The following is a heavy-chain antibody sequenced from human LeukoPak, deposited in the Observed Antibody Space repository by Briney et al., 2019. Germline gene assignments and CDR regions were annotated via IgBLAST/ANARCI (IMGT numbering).Heavy chain of an antibody. CDR1: GYTFTSYD. CDR2: MNPNSGNT. V-gene: IGHV1-8*03. J-gene: IGHJ4*02. Sequence: ASVKVSCKASGYTFTSYDINWVRQATGQGLEWMGWMNPNSGNTGYAQKFQGRVTITRNTSISTAYMELGSLRSEDTAVYYCATHSRSYLFDYWGQGTLVTVSS. CDR3: ATHSRSYLFDY. D-gene: IGHD1-26*01.